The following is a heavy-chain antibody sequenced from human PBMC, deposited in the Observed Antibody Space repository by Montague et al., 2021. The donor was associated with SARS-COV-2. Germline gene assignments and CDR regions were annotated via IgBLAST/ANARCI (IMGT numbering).Heavy chain of an antibody. J-gene: IGHJ6*02. CDR1: GFTFSTYW. CDR2: INQDGSGI. V-gene: IGHV3-7*03. CDR3: GRDMDI. Sequence: SLRLFCAASGFTFSTYWMTWVRQAPGKGLEWVANINQDGSGIHYVDSVRGRFTISRDNAKNSLYLQMNSLRVEDTALYYRGRDMDIWGPGTTVTVSS.